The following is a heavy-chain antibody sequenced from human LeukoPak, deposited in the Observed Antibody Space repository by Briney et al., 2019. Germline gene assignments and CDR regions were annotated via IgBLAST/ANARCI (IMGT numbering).Heavy chain of an antibody. CDR2: IYHSGST. CDR1: GYSISSGYY. Sequence: PSETLSLTCAVSGYSISSGYYWGWIRQPPGKGLEWIGSIYHSGSTYYNPSLKSRVTISVDTSKNQFSLKLSSVTAADTAVYYCARHSVRPAATPIPTMASFDPWGQGTLVTVSS. D-gene: IGHD2-2*01. J-gene: IGHJ5*02. V-gene: IGHV4-38-2*01. CDR3: ARHSVRPAATPIPTMASFDP.